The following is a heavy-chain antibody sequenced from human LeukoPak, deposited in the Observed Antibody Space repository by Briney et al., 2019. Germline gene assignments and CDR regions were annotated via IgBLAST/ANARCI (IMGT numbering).Heavy chain of an antibody. CDR2: ISSTGNTV. D-gene: IGHD2-15*01. J-gene: IGHJ6*04. CDR1: GFTFSSNA. V-gene: IGHV3-48*03. CDR3: TKETPQMDV. Sequence: GGSLRLSCAASGFTFSSNAMNWVRQAPGQGLEWVAYISSTGNTVHYAGSVKGRFTISRDNAKNSLYLQMNRLRAEDTAVYYCTKETPQMDVWGKGTTVIVSS.